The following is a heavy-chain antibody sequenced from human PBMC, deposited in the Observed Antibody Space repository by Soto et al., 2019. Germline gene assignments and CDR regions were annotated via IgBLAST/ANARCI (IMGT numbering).Heavy chain of an antibody. J-gene: IGHJ5*02. CDR1: GYTFTSYA. V-gene: IGHV1-3*01. CDR2: INGGAGDT. Sequence: VKVSCKASGYTFTSYAIHWVRQAPGQRFEWMGWINGGAGDTLYSQNFQGRVTFTRDTATNTAFMDLTSLNSEDTAVYYCARSPSRTAAETQLDPWGQGSLVTVSS. D-gene: IGHD6-13*01. CDR3: ARSPSRTAAETQLDP.